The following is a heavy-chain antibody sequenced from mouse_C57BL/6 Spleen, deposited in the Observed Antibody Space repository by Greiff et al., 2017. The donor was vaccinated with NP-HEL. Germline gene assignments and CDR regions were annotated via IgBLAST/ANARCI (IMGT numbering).Heavy chain of an antibody. V-gene: IGHV3-6*01. CDR1: GYSITSGYY. CDR3: AREGGDYYAMDY. Sequence: VQLQQSGPGLVKPSQSLSLTCSVTGYSITSGYYWNWIRQFPGNKLEWMGYISYDGSNNYNPSLKNRISITRDTSKNQFFLMLNSVTTEDTATYYCAREGGDYYAMDYWGQGTSVTVSS. CDR2: ISYDGSN. J-gene: IGHJ4*01.